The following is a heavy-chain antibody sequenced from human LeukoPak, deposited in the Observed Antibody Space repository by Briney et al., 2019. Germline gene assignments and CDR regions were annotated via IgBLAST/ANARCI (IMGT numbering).Heavy chain of an antibody. CDR1: GGSINSCRYY. CDR2: MCYTGST. Sequence: SETLSLTCTVSGGSINSCRYYWGWIRQPPGKGLEWIGSMCYTGSTYYNPSLKSRVTKSIDTSKSQFSLKLSSVTAADTAVYYCARVNYYDSSGAYYYMDVWGRGTTVTVSS. V-gene: IGHV4-39*07. D-gene: IGHD3-22*01. CDR3: ARVNYYDSSGAYYYMDV. J-gene: IGHJ6*03.